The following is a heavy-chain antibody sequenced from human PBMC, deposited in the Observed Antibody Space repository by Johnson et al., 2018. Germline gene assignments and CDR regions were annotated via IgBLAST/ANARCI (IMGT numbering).Heavy chain of an antibody. CDR3: ARGAYCGGDCYSWGGAFDI. J-gene: IGHJ3*02. D-gene: IGHD2-21*02. V-gene: IGHV1-69*06. CDR1: GYTFTSYA. Sequence: QVQLVESGAEVKKPGASVQVSCKASGYTFTSYAFSWVRQAPGQGLEWVGGIIPIFGTADYAQRFQGRVTLTRDTSTSTVYRELSSLRSEDTAVYYCARGAYCGGDCYSWGGAFDIWGQGTMVTVSS. CDR2: IIPIFGTA.